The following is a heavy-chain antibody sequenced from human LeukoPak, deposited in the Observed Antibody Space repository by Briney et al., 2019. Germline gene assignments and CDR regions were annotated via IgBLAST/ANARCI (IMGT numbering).Heavy chain of an antibody. CDR1: GFTFSGYG. Sequence: GGSLRLSCAASGFTFSGYGIHWVRQAPGKGLEWVAVISYDGRNTYYADSVKDRFTISRDNSKNTLYLQMNSLRAEDTAVYYCARGEDTAMVTGGYNWFDPWGQGTLVTVSS. CDR3: ARGEDTAMVTGGYNWFDP. V-gene: IGHV3-30*03. D-gene: IGHD5-18*01. CDR2: ISYDGRNT. J-gene: IGHJ5*02.